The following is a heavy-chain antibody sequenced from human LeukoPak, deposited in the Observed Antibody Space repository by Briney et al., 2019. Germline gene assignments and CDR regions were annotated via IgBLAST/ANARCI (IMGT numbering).Heavy chain of an antibody. Sequence: KPSETLSLTCTVSGGSISSSSYYWGWIRQPPGKGLEWIGSIYYSGSTYYNPSLKSRVTISVDTSKNQFSLKLTSVTAADTAVYYCATLGEYYDSSGYYYNWGQGTLVTVSS. CDR1: GGSISSSSYY. V-gene: IGHV4-39*07. CDR2: IYYSGST. CDR3: ATLGEYYDSSGYYYN. J-gene: IGHJ4*02. D-gene: IGHD3-22*01.